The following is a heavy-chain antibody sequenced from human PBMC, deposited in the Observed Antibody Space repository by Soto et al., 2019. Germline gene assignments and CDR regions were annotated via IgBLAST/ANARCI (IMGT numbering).Heavy chain of an antibody. CDR1: GYSFTSYW. CDR2: IYPGDSDT. V-gene: IGHV5-51*01. Sequence: GESLKISCKGSGYSFTSYWIGWVRQMPGKGLEWMGIIYPGDSDTRYSPSFQGQVTISADKSISTAYLQWSSLKASDTAMYYCARLVHSRYYYDSSGYYYDYGMDVWGQGTTVTVSS. CDR3: ARLVHSRYYYDSSGYYYDYGMDV. J-gene: IGHJ6*02. D-gene: IGHD3-22*01.